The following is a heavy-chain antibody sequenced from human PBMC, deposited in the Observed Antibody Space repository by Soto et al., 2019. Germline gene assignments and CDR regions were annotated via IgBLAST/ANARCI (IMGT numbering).Heavy chain of an antibody. CDR2: MYHSGST. CDR3: ARVPDY. D-gene: IGHD2-2*01. J-gene: IGHJ4*02. Sequence: SETLSLTCAVSGGSISSGGYSWSWIRQPPGKGLEWIGYMYHSGSTYYNPSLKSRVTISIDRSKNQFSLKLSSVTAADTAVYYCARVPDYLGQGIRVTVSS. V-gene: IGHV4-30-2*01. CDR1: GGSISSGGYS.